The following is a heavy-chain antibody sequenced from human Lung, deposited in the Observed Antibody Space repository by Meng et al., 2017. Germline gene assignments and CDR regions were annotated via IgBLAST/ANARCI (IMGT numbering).Heavy chain of an antibody. CDR2: TYYRSKWYN. D-gene: IGHD6-19*01. J-gene: IGHJ4*02. CDR1: GDSASSNRAA. V-gene: IGHV6-1*01. CDR3: ARSQQWLDS. Sequence: QVHLQPSGRGQVKPPQTPSPTCSISGDSASSNRAAWNWIRQSPSRGLEWLGRTYYRSKWYNGYAVSVRSRITINPDTSKNQFSLQLNSVTPEDTAVYYCARSQQWLDSWGQGTLVTVSS.